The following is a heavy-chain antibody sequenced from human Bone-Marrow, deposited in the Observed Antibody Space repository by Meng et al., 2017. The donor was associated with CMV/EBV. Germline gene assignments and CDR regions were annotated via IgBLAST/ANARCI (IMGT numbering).Heavy chain of an antibody. V-gene: IGHV3-30*04. J-gene: IGHJ4*02. CDR2: ISYDGSNK. CDR1: GFTFSSYA. CDR3: ARDFGTNSWFPPLYYFDY. D-gene: IGHD1-14*01. Sequence: GESLKISCAASGFTFSSYAMHWVRQAPGKGLEWVAVISYDGSNKYYADSVKGRFTISRDNSKNTLYLQMNSLRAEDTAVYYCARDFGTNSWFPPLYYFDYWGQGTLVTVSS.